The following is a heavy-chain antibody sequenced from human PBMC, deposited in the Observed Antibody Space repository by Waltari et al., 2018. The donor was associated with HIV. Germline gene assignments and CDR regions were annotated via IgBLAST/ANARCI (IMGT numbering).Heavy chain of an antibody. CDR2: FDPEYRET. CDR1: GYILTELS. D-gene: IGHD6-19*01. J-gene: IGHJ6*02. CDR3: ATTRQWLVHSGLDV. V-gene: IGHV1-24*01. Sequence: QVQLVQSGAEVKKPGASVKVSCKVSGYILTELSIHWVRQAPGEGLEWMGGFDPEYRETIYAQKFQGRVTMTEDTSTDTTYMELSSLRSEDTAVYYCATTRQWLVHSGLDVWGQGTTVTVSS.